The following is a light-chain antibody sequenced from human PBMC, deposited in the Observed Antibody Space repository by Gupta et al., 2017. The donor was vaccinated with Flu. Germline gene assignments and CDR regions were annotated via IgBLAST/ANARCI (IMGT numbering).Light chain of an antibody. CDR3: SSYSTNSIVM. V-gene: IGLV2-14*03. CDR2: DVS. Sequence: QSALTQPASVSGSPGQSITISCTGTSSDIGDYYYVSWLQQHPGKAPKLILFDVSNRPSGVSNRFSGSKSGNTDSLTISGLQPDDEAVYYCSSYSTNSIVMFGGGTRLTVL. CDR1: SSDIGDYYY. J-gene: IGLJ3*02.